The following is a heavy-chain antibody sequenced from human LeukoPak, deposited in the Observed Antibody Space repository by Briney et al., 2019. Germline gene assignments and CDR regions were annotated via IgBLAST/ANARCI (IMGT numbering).Heavy chain of an antibody. Sequence: ALVKVSCKASGYTFTSYGISWVRQAPGQGLEWMGWISAYNGNTNYAQKLQGRVTMTTDTSTSTAYMELRSLRSDDTAVYYCARGSVRFLGWTPFDYWGQGTLVTVSS. CDR1: GYTFTSYG. J-gene: IGHJ4*02. CDR2: ISAYNGNT. D-gene: IGHD3-3*01. V-gene: IGHV1-18*01. CDR3: ARGSVRFLGWTPFDY.